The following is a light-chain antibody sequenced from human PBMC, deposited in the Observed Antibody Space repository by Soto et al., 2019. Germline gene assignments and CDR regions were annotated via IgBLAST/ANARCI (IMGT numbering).Light chain of an antibody. J-gene: IGKJ5*01. CDR3: QQRHMWPIT. CDR2: DAY. CDR1: QSFRGL. V-gene: IGKV3-11*01. Sequence: EVVLTQSPVTLSLSPWERATLSGRASQSFRGLLAWYQQKPGQYPRLLIYDAYNRATGIPPRFSVSASGTDFTITISSLEPEDSAVSYCQQRHMWPITFGQGTRLEIK.